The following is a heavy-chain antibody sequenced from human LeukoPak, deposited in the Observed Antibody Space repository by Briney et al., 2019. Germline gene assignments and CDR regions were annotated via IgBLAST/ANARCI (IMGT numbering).Heavy chain of an antibody. CDR3: ARDPGLTTGDAFDI. CDR2: IYTSGST. Sequence: PSETLSLTCTVSGGSISSYYWSWIRQPAGKGLEWIGRIYTSGSTNYNPSLKSRVTISVDTPKNQFSLKLSSVTAADTAVYYCARDPGLTTGDAFDIWGQGTMVTVSS. J-gene: IGHJ3*02. V-gene: IGHV4-4*07. D-gene: IGHD4-17*01. CDR1: GGSISSYY.